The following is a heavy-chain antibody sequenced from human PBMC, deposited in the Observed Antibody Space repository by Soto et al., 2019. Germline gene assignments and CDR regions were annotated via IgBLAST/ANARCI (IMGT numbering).Heavy chain of an antibody. CDR2: INPSSGTT. CDR3: AREMTSIRGTMNLPTFHY. J-gene: IGHJ4*02. D-gene: IGHD3-10*01. Sequence: QVQLVQSGAEVKKPGASVKLSCKASGFTFTGHFLHWVRQAPGQGPEWMGIINPSSGTTSYAQKFQGKSSMTRDTSTNTIYMDLSGLRPEDTAIHCWAREMTSIRGTMNLPTFHYWGQGTLVTVSS. CDR1: GFTFTGHF. V-gene: IGHV1-46*01.